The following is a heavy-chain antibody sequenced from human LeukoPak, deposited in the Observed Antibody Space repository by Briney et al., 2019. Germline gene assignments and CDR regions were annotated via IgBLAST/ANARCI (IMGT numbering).Heavy chain of an antibody. Sequence: SETLSLTCTVSGGSISSYYWSWIRQPPGKGLEWIGYIYYSGSTNYNPSLKSRVTISVDTSKNQFSLKLSSVTAADTAVYYCAREVSGSWYPLRCDWFDPWGQGTLVTVSS. CDR2: IYYSGST. J-gene: IGHJ5*02. V-gene: IGHV4-59*12. D-gene: IGHD6-13*01. CDR3: AREVSGSWYPLRCDWFDP. CDR1: GGSISSYY.